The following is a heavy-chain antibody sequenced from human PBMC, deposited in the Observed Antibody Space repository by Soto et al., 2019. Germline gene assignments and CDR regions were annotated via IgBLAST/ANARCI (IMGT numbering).Heavy chain of an antibody. CDR1: GGTFGSYT. CDR2: IIPIVGIV. D-gene: IGHD2-2*01. J-gene: IGHJ5*02. CDR3: ARDLGQSDRVLPAPNWFDP. Sequence: QVQLVQSGAEVKKPGSSVKVSCKASGGTFGSYTINWVRQAPGQGLEWMGRIIPIVGIVNYAQKLQGRVTITADKSTSTAYMELSSLRSEDTAMYYCARDLGQSDRVLPAPNWFDPWGQGTLVTVSS. V-gene: IGHV1-69*08.